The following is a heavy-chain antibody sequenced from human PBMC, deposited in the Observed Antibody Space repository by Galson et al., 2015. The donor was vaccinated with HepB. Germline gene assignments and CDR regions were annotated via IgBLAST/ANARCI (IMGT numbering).Heavy chain of an antibody. CDR2: MNPNSGNT. D-gene: IGHD3-3*01. Sequence: SVKVSCKASGYTFTSYDINWVRQATGQGLEWMGWMNPNSGNTGYAQKFQGRVTMTRNTSISTAYMELSSLRSEDTAVYYCARGEFMGDFWSGYPLALNGWFDPWGQGTLVTVSS. J-gene: IGHJ5*02. V-gene: IGHV1-8*01. CDR3: ARGEFMGDFWSGYPLALNGWFDP. CDR1: GYTFTSYD.